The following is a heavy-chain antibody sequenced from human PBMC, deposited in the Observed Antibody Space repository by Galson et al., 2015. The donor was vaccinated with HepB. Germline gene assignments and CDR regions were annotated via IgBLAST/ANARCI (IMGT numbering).Heavy chain of an antibody. D-gene: IGHD3-3*01. CDR1: GFAFNNAW. CDR2: ISHDENYR. J-gene: IGHJ6*03. CDR3: ARDGQNFWSDYRSSYSYMDV. V-gene: IGHV3-30-3*01. Sequence: SLRLSCAASGFAFNNAWMNWVRQAPGKGLEWVAGISHDENYRYYRDSVKDRFTISRDNSKNTLYLQMNSLRTEDTAVFYCARDGQNFWSDYRSSYSYMDVWGKGTTVTVSS.